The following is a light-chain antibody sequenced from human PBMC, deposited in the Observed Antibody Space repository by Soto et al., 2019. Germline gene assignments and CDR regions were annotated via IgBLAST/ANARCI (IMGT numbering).Light chain of an antibody. J-gene: IGLJ2*01. V-gene: IGLV2-8*01. CDR2: EVS. Sequence: QSALTQPPSASGSPGQSVTISCTGTSSDVGGYNYVSWYQQHPGKAPKLMISEVSKRPSGVPDRFSGSKSGNTASLTVSGLQAEDEADYYCSSFAGNTNLVFGGGTKLTAL. CDR3: SSFAGNTNLV. CDR1: SSDVGGYNY.